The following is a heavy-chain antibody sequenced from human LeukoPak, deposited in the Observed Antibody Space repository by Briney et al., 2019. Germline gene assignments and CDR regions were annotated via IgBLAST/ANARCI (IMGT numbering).Heavy chain of an antibody. CDR3: ARENQQLVPHYYGMDV. Sequence: GSLRLSCAASGFTFSSYGMHWVRQAPGKGLEWVAVIWYDGSNKYYADSVKGRFTISRDNSKNTLYLQMNSLRAEDTAVYYCARENQQLVPHYYGMDVWGQGTTVTVSS. CDR1: GFTFSSYG. V-gene: IGHV3-33*01. CDR2: IWYDGSNK. J-gene: IGHJ6*02. D-gene: IGHD6-13*01.